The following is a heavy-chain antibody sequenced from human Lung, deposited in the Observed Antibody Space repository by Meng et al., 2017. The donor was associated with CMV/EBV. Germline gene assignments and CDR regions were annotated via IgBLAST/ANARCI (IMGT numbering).Heavy chain of an antibody. CDR1: GLNSKSYG. V-gene: IGHV3-30*02. Sequence: GGSXRLSCAASGLNSKSYGLHWVRQAPGKGLEWVAFLRYDGSNKNYEESVKGRFTISRDNSKNTLYLQMNSLTVDDTALYYGAKSSNSVPRWFDSWGQGTLVTVSS. CDR3: AKSSNSVPRWFDS. J-gene: IGHJ5*01. D-gene: IGHD2-15*01. CDR2: LRYDGSNK.